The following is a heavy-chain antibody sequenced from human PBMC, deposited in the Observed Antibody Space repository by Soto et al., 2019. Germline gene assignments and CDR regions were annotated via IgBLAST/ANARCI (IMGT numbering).Heavy chain of an antibody. V-gene: IGHV4-34*01. CDR3: ARVRYCSGGSCYGQAFDY. CDR2: INHSGST. J-gene: IGHJ4*02. Sequence: PSETLSLTCAVYGGSFSGYYWSWIRQPPGKGLEWIGEINHSGSTNYNPSLKSRVTISVDTSKNQFSLKLGSVTAADTAVYYCARVRYCSGGSCYGQAFDYWGQGTLVTVSS. CDR1: GGSFSGYY. D-gene: IGHD2-15*01.